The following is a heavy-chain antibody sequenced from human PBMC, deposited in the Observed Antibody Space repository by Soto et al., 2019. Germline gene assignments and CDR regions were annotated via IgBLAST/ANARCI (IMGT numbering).Heavy chain of an antibody. Sequence: GGPLRLSCAASGFTFSNYAMSWVRQAPGKGLEWVSTISGNGGSTYYADSVKGRFTISRDNSKNMLFLQINSLRDDDSAVYYCAKRPASIITFDYWGQGTPVTVSS. J-gene: IGHJ4*02. V-gene: IGHV3-23*01. CDR3: AKRPASIITFDY. CDR1: GFTFSNYA. CDR2: ISGNGGST. D-gene: IGHD2-2*01.